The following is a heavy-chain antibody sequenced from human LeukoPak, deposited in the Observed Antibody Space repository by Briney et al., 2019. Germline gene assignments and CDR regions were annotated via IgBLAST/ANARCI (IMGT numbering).Heavy chain of an antibody. D-gene: IGHD2-2*01. V-gene: IGHV3-21*01. Sequence: GGPLRLSCAASGFTFSSYSMNWVRQAPGKGLEWVSSISSSSSYIYYADSVKGRFTISRDNAKNSLYLQMNSLRAEDTAVYYCARVWDCSSTSCLYYYYYGMDVWGQGTTVTVSS. CDR3: ARVWDCSSTSCLYYYYYGMDV. CDR1: GFTFSSYS. J-gene: IGHJ6*02. CDR2: ISSSSSYI.